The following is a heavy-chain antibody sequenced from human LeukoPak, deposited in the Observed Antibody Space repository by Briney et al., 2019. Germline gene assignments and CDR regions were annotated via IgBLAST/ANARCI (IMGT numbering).Heavy chain of an antibody. CDR1: GFTFRNYG. Sequence: GGSLRLSCAASGFTFRNYGMNWVRQAPGKGLEWVTIIWYDGSNKYYADSVKCRFTISRDNSKNTLYLQMNSLRAEDTAVYYCARATDSSGCCTFDYWGQGTLVTVSS. CDR3: ARATDSSGCCTFDY. CDR2: IWYDGSNK. V-gene: IGHV3-33*01. D-gene: IGHD6-19*01. J-gene: IGHJ4*02.